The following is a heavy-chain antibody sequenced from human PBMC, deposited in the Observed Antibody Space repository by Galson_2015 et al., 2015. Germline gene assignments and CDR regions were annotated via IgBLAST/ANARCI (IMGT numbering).Heavy chain of an antibody. J-gene: IGHJ4*02. CDR2: IYHTGIT. CDR1: GYFITTAYY. V-gene: IGHV4-38-2*01. CDR3: ARYRGYDGVDY. D-gene: IGHD5-12*01. Sequence: SESLSLTCAVSGYFITTAYYWGWIRQPPGKGLEWVANIYHTGITYYNPSLKSRVTISLDTTKNQISLKLSSVTAADTAVYYCARYRGYDGVDYWGQGTLVTVSS.